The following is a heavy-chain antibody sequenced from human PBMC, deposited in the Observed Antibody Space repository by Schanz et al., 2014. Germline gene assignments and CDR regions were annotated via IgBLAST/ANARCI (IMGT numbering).Heavy chain of an antibody. CDR1: GITFSGYS. CDR2: ISGSSSTK. Sequence: EVQLVESGGGLAQPGGSLRLSCAASGITFSGYSMNWVRQAPGKGLEWVSYISGSSSTKYYADSVKGRFTISRDNGKKSLYLQMDSLRPEDTAVYFCAKDTGYCHGGACYCFEYWGLGILVTVSS. J-gene: IGHJ4*02. CDR3: AKDTGYCHGGACYCFEY. V-gene: IGHV3-48*01. D-gene: IGHD2-8*02.